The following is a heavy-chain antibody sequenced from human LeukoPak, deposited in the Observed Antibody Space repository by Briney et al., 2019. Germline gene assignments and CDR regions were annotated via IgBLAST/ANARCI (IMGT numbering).Heavy chain of an antibody. Sequence: ASVTVSCKASGYTFTSYGISWVRQAPGQGLEWMGWISAYNGNTNYAQKLQGRVTMTTDTSTSTAYMELRSLGSDDTAVYYCARDGYVGYRYGYEAFDIWGQGTMVTVSS. J-gene: IGHJ3*02. V-gene: IGHV1-18*01. D-gene: IGHD5-18*01. CDR3: ARDGYVGYRYGYEAFDI. CDR1: GYTFTSYG. CDR2: ISAYNGNT.